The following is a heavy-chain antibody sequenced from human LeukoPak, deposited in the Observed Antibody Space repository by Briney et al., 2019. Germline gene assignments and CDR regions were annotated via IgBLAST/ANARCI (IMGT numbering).Heavy chain of an antibody. CDR3: AAVVGVFYAFDI. D-gene: IGHD3-16*01. J-gene: IGHJ3*02. V-gene: IGHV1-58*02. Sequence: ASVKVSCKASGFTFTSSAMQWVRQACGQRLEWIGWIVVGSGNTNYAQKFQERVTITRDMSTSTAYMGLGSLRSEDTAVYYCAAVVGVFYAFDIWGQGTMVTVSS. CDR2: IVVGSGNT. CDR1: GFTFTSSA.